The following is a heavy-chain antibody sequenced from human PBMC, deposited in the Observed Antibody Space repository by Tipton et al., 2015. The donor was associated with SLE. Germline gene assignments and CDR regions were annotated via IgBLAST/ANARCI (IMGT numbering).Heavy chain of an antibody. CDR2: MYYTGST. J-gene: IGHJ6*02. CDR1: GGSISSHY. Sequence: TLSLTCTVSGGSISSHYWSWIRQPPGKGLEWIGYMYYTGSTDYNPSLKSRITMSLDTSNNQFSLRLSSVTAADTAVYYCATGKPGYGYAYYYGMDVWDQGP. V-gene: IGHV4-59*11. CDR3: ATGKPGYGYAYYYGMDV. D-gene: IGHD5-18*01.